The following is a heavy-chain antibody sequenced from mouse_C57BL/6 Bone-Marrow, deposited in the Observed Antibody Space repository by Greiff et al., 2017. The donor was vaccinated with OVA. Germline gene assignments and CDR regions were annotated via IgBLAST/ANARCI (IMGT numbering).Heavy chain of an antibody. V-gene: IGHV1-54*01. CDR3: ARWTDY. CDR2: INPGSGGT. CDR1: GYAFTNYL. Sequence: VKLMESGAELVRPGTSVKVSCKASGYAFTNYLIEWVKQGPGQGLEWIGVINPGSGGTNYNEKFKGKATLTADKSSSTAYMQLSSLTSEDSAVYFCARWTDYWGQGTTLTVSS. J-gene: IGHJ2*01.